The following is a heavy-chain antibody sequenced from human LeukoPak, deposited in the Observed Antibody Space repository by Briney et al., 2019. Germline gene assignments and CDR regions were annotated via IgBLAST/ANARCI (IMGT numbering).Heavy chain of an antibody. D-gene: IGHD3-3*01. V-gene: IGHV1-3*01. CDR1: GYTFTNYA. Sequence: ASVKVSCKASGYTFTNYAMHWVRQAPGQRLEWMGWINAGNGNTEYSQKFQGRVTITRDTSTSTAYMELSSLRSEDTAVYYCARDRFLEWSSYYYYGMDVWGQGTTVTVSS. CDR3: ARDRFLEWSSYYYYGMDV. J-gene: IGHJ6*02. CDR2: INAGNGNT.